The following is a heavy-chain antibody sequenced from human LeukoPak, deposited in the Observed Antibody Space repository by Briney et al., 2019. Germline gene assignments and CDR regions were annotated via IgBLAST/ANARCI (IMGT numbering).Heavy chain of an antibody. Sequence: KPGASVKVSCKASGYTFTSYDINWVRQATGQGLEWMGWMNPNSGNTGYAQKFQGRVTMTRNTSISTAYMELSSLRSEDTAVYYCARVAPSTAMVTRSLPTQKKKPYYFDYWGQGTLVTVSS. CDR3: ARVAPSTAMVTRSLPTQKKKPYYFDY. CDR1: GYTFTSYD. V-gene: IGHV1-8*01. J-gene: IGHJ4*02. D-gene: IGHD5-18*01. CDR2: MNPNSGNT.